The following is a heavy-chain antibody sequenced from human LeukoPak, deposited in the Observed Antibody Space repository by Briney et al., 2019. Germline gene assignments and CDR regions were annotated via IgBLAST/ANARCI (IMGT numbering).Heavy chain of an antibody. D-gene: IGHD3-22*01. CDR3: FYDSLDY. CDR1: GYTFTGYY. CDR2: INPNSGGT. J-gene: IGHJ4*02. Sequence: ASVKVSCKASGYTFTGYYMHWVRQAPGQGLEWMGWINPNSGGTNYAQQFQGRVTMTRDKSISTAYMVLSRPRSDDTAVYYCFYDSLDYWGEGTLVTVSS. V-gene: IGHV1-2*02.